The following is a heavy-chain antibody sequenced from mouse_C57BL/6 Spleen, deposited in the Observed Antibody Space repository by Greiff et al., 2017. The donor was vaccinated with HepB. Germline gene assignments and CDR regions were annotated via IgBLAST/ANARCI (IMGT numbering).Heavy chain of an antibody. Sequence: QVQLQQPGAELVRPGSSVKLSCKASGYTFTSYWMHWVKQRPIQGLEWIGNIDPSDSETHYNQKFKDKATLTVDKSSSTAYMQLSSLTSEDSAVYYCARTDDYDWGYYFDYWGQGTTLTVSS. CDR1: GYTFTSYW. CDR2: IDPSDSET. V-gene: IGHV1-52*01. D-gene: IGHD2-4*01. J-gene: IGHJ2*01. CDR3: ARTDDYDWGYYFDY.